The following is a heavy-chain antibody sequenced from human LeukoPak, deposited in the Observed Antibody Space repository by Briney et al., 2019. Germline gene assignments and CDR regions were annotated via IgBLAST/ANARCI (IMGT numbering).Heavy chain of an antibody. CDR1: GGSFSGYY. CDR2: INHSGST. V-gene: IGHV4-34*01. D-gene: IGHD3-3*01. Sequence: SETLSLTCAVYGGSFSGYYWSWIRQPPGKGLEWIGEINHSGSTNYNPSLKSRVTISVDTSKNQFSLKLSSVTAADTAVYYCARGLDFGVVIIEYYFDYWGQGTLVTVSS. CDR3: ARGLDFGVVIIEYYFDY. J-gene: IGHJ4*02.